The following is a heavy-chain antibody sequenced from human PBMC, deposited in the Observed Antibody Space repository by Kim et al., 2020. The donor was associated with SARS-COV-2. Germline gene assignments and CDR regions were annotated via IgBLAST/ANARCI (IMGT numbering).Heavy chain of an antibody. Sequence: SETLSLTCTVSGGSISSSSYYWGWIRQPPGKGLEWIGSIYYSGSTYYNPSLKSRVTISVDTSKNQFSLKLSSVTAEDTAVYYWARREDTADAFAICGQG. CDR3: ARREDTADAFAI. CDR1: GGSISSSSYY. CDR2: IYYSGST. J-gene: IGHJ3*02. D-gene: IGHD5-18*01. V-gene: IGHV4-39*01.